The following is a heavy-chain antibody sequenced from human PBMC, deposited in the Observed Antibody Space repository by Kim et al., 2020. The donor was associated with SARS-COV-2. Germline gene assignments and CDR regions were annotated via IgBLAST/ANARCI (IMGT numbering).Heavy chain of an antibody. J-gene: IGHJ5*02. Sequence: ASVKVSCKASGYTFTSYYMHWVRQAPGQGLEWMGIINPSGGSTSYAQKFQGRVTMTRDTSTSTVYMELSSLRSEDTAVYYCAREGQQQLVRPRNWFDPWGQGTLVTVSS. CDR3: AREGQQQLVRPRNWFDP. D-gene: IGHD6-13*01. V-gene: IGHV1-46*01. CDR1: GYTFTSYY. CDR2: INPSGGST.